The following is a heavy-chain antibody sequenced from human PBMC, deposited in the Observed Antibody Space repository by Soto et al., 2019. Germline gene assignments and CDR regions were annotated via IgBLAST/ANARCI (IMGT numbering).Heavy chain of an antibody. Sequence: QVQLQQSGPGLVKPSGTLSLTCSVSGVPINSVDYYWAWIRQPPGKGLEWIGSIYYTGTTYYSPSLKNRLSISVDTSNSDFSLRLTSLTATDTAVYYCARQRCSGGSCYLDFDYWGRGTLVTVSS. D-gene: IGHD2-15*01. CDR2: IYYTGTT. V-gene: IGHV4-39*01. CDR3: ARQRCSGGSCYLDFDY. J-gene: IGHJ4*02. CDR1: GVPINSVDYY.